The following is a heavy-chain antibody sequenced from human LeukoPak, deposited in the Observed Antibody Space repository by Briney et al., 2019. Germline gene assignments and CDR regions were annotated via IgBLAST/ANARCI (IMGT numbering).Heavy chain of an antibody. V-gene: IGHV4-30-4*08. CDR1: GGSISSGDYY. J-gene: IGHJ5*02. D-gene: IGHD3-3*01. CDR2: IYYSGST. CDR3: ASSPLRFLEWLPLPRDSGWFDP. Sequence: KPSQTLSLTCTVSGGSISSGDYYWSWIRQPPGKGLEWIGYIYYSGSTYYNPSLKSRVTISVDTSKNQFSLKLSSVTAADTAVYYCASSPLRFLEWLPLPRDSGWFDPWGQGTLVTVSS.